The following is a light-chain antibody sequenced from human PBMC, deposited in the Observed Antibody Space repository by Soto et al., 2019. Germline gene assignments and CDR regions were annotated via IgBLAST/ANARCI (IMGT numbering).Light chain of an antibody. CDR2: KAS. CDR1: QSISSW. V-gene: IGKV1-5*03. CDR3: QQYNSYPIT. Sequence: EIQMTQSASTVSASVGDSVTITCRASQSISSWLAWYQQNPGKDPKILIYKASSLESGVPSRFSGSGSGTEFNLTISSLQTDEFATYYCQQYNSYPITFGQRTRREIK. J-gene: IGKJ5*01.